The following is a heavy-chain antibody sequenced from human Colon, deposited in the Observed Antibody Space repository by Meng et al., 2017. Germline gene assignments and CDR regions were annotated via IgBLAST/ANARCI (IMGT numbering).Heavy chain of an antibody. J-gene: IGHJ5*01. Sequence: QVQLVQSGDEGRKPGASVKVTCKASGYTFTSSDINWVRQATGRGLEWLGWMNPNNGNTGSTQKFQGRVSMTRDTSIGTAYMELSGLTSEDTAVYYCARTAMLDSWGQGTLVTVSS. D-gene: IGHD2-2*01. CDR2: MNPNNGNT. CDR1: GYTFTSSD. V-gene: IGHV1-8*01. CDR3: ARTAMLDS.